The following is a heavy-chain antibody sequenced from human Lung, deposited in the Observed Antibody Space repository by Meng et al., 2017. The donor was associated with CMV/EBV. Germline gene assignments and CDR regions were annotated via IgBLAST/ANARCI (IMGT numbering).Heavy chain of an antibody. Sequence: VQLQGPGPGRVKPSGTLSLPCAVSGGSISSSNWWSWVRQPPGKGLEWIGEIYHSGSTNYNPSLKSRVTISVDKSKNQFSLKLSSVTAADTAVYYCARVVTALWGYYFDYWGQGTLVTVSS. V-gene: IGHV4-4*02. J-gene: IGHJ4*02. CDR2: IYHSGST. CDR1: GGSISSSNW. CDR3: ARVVTALWGYYFDY. D-gene: IGHD2-21*02.